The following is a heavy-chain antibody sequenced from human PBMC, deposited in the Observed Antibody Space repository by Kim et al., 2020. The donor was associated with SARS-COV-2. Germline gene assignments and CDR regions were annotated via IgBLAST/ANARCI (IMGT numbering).Heavy chain of an antibody. V-gene: IGHV6-1*01. Sequence: SQTLSLTCAISGDSVSSNSAAWNWIRQSPSRGLEWLGRTYYRSKWYNDYAVSVKSRITINPDTSKNQFSLQLNSVTPEDTAVYYCARIPFIYSSSWSRFDLWGRGTLVTVSS. CDR3: ARIPFIYSSSWSRFDL. D-gene: IGHD6-13*01. CDR2: TYYRSKWYN. CDR1: GDSVSSNSAA. J-gene: IGHJ2*01.